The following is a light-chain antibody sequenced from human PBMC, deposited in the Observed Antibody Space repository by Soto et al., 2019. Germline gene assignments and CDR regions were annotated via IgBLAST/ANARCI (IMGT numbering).Light chain of an antibody. V-gene: IGKV3-15*01. CDR2: SAS. Sequence: EIVMTQSPATLSVSPGERATLSCRASQSVWTKLAWYQQKPGQAPRLLIFSASSRATGIPARFSGTGSGTEFTLTINSLQSEDFALYYCQQYGSSPLITFGQGTRLEIK. J-gene: IGKJ5*01. CDR1: QSVWTK. CDR3: QQYGSSPLIT.